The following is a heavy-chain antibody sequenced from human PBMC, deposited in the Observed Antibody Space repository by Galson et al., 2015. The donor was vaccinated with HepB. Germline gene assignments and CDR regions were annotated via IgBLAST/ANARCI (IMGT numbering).Heavy chain of an antibody. CDR3: TTGQWLVRADY. CDR1: GFTFSNAW. CDR2: IKSKIDGGTT. J-gene: IGHJ4*02. Sequence: SLRLSCAASGFTFSNAWMSWVRQAPGKGLEWVGRIKSKIDGGTTDYAAPVKGRFTISRDDSKNTLYLQTNSLKTEDTAVYYCTTGQWLVRADYWGQGTLVTVSS. D-gene: IGHD6-19*01. V-gene: IGHV3-15*01.